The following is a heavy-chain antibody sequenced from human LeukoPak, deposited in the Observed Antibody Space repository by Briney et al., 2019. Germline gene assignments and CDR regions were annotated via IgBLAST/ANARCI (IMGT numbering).Heavy chain of an antibody. D-gene: IGHD1-7*01. J-gene: IGHJ4*02. V-gene: IGHV1-58*02. CDR1: GFTFTSSA. CDR3: AADRGRGGGLELDY. CDR2: IVVGSGNT. Sequence: SVKVSCKASGFTFTSSAMQWVRQARGQRLEWIGWIVVGSGNTNYAQKFQERVTITRDMSTSTASMELSSLRSEDTAVYYCAADRGRGGGLELDYWGQGTLVTVSS.